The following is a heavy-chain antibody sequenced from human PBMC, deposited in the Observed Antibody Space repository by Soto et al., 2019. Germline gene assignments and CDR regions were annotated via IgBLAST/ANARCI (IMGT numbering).Heavy chain of an antibody. Sequence: PGGSLRLSCAASGFTFSSYAMSWVRQAPGKGLEWVLAIIGSGGSTYYADSAKGRFTISRDNSKSTLYLQMNSLRAEDTAVYYCAKDRDYGDSPYETGGWYFDLWGRGTLVTVSS. D-gene: IGHD4-17*01. CDR2: IIGSGGST. CDR1: GFTFSSYA. J-gene: IGHJ2*01. V-gene: IGHV3-23*01. CDR3: AKDRDYGDSPYETGGWYFDL.